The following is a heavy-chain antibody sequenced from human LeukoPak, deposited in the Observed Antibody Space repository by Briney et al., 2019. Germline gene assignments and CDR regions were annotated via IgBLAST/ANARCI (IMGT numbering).Heavy chain of an antibody. D-gene: IGHD1-26*01. V-gene: IGHV3-21*05. CDR3: ERDRGGSYSEIDY. Sequence: PGGSLRLSCTASGFTLNSYSLKLVRPAPGAGLEGVSFISDSSPVSYYADYMTGRFTNSSDTAKNSLYLPMSSLRAEDTAVYYCERDRGGSYSEIDYWGQGTLVTVSS. CDR1: GFTLNSYS. CDR2: ISDSSPVS. J-gene: IGHJ4*02.